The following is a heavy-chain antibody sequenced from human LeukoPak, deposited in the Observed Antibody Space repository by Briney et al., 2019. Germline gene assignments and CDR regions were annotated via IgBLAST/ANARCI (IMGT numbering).Heavy chain of an antibody. CDR1: GGTFSSYA. D-gene: IGHD5-18*01. CDR2: IIPIFGTA. V-gene: IGHV1-69*06. J-gene: IGHJ4*02. Sequence: EASVKVSCKASGGTFSSYAISWVRQAPGQGLEWMGGIIPIFGTANYAQKFQGRDTITADKSTSTAYMELSSLRSEDTAVYYCARAVVDTAGLDYWGQGTLVTVSS. CDR3: ARAVVDTAGLDY.